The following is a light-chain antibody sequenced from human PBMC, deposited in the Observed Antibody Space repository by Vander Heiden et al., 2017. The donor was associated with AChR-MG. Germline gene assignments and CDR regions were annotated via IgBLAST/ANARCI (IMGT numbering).Light chain of an antibody. V-gene: IGLV1-51*01. CDR1: LSNIGYSY. J-gene: IGLJ1*01. CDR2: DND. Sequence: QSVLTQPPSVSAAPGQKVAISCSGSLSNIGYSYVSWYQRLPGTAPKLLIYDNDQRPSGIPDRFSGSKSGPSATLGITGLQTGDEAEYFCGTWDDSLSAFVFGTGTKVTVL. CDR3: GTWDDSLSAFV.